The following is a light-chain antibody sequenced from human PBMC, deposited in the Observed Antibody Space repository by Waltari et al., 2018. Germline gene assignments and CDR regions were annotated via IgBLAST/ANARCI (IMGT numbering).Light chain of an antibody. CDR2: DAS. Sequence: AIQLTQSPSSLSASVGHRITITCRASQDIASALAWYVQKPGKAPQLLIYDASTLESGVPSRFSGSGSGTDFTLSISGLQPEDFATYYCQQFINYPLTFGPWTTVDIK. V-gene: IGKV1D-13*01. J-gene: IGKJ3*01. CDR1: QDIASA. CDR3: QQFINYPLT.